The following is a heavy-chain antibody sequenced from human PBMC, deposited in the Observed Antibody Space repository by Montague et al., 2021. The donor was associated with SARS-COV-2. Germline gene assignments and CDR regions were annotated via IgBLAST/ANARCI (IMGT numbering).Heavy chain of an antibody. CDR3: ARGVRGVTDFDY. D-gene: IGHD3-10*01. CDR1: GFSLSTSGMC. Sequence: PPLVKPTQTLTLTCTFSGFSLSTSGMCVSWIRQPPGKALEWLALXDWGDEKYYSTSLKTRLTISKDTSKNQVVLTMTNMDPVDTATYYCARGVRGVTDFDYWGQGTLVTVSS. V-gene: IGHV2-70*01. CDR2: XDWGDEK. J-gene: IGHJ4*02.